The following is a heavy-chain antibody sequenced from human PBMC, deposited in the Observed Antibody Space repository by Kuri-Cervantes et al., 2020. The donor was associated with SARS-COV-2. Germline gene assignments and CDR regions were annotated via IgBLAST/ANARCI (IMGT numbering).Heavy chain of an antibody. D-gene: IGHD3-22*01. Sequence: GGSLRLSCAASGFTFSSYWMHWVRQAPGKGLVWVSRINSDGSSTSYADSVKGRFTISRDNSKNTLYLQMNSLRAEDTAVYYCATVAPPRITMIVVVGGFAFDIWGQGTMVTVSS. CDR1: GFTFSSYW. J-gene: IGHJ3*02. V-gene: IGHV3-74*01. CDR3: ATVAPPRITMIVVVGGFAFDI. CDR2: INSDGSST.